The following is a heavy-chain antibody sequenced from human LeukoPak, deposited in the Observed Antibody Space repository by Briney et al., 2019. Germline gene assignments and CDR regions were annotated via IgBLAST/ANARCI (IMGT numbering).Heavy chain of an antibody. V-gene: IGHV3-23*01. CDR3: AKGNWRYFDY. CDR1: GGCISSSN. D-gene: IGHD1-1*01. Sequence: PSGTLSLTCAVSGGCISSSNWWSWVRQAPGKGLEWVSAISGSGGSTYYADSVKGRFTISRDNSKNTLYLQMNSLGADDTAVYYCAKGNWRYFDYWGQGTLVTVSS. CDR2: ISGSGGST. J-gene: IGHJ4*02.